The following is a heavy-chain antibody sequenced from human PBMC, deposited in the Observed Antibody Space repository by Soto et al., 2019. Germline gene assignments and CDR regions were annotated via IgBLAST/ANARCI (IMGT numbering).Heavy chain of an antibody. D-gene: IGHD3-9*01. V-gene: IGHV3-33*01. Sequence: GGSLRLSCAASGFTFSSYGMHWVRQAPGKGLEWVAVIWYDGSNKYYADSVKGRFTISRDNSKNTLYLQMNSLRAEDTAVYYCARGPYYDILTGLYDDAFDIWGQGTMVTVSS. CDR3: ARGPYYDILTGLYDDAFDI. CDR1: GFTFSSYG. CDR2: IWYDGSNK. J-gene: IGHJ3*02.